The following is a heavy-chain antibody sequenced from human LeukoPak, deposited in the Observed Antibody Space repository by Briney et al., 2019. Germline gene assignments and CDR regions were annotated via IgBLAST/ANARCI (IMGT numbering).Heavy chain of an antibody. CDR2: IYYSGST. D-gene: IGHD6-19*01. CDR1: GGSISSYY. Sequence: SETLSLTCTVSGGSISSYYWSWIRQPPGEGLEWIGYIYYSGSTNYNPSLKSRVTISVDTSKNQFSLKLSSVTAADTAVYYCARYSSGWYWNAFDIWGQGTMVTVSS. V-gene: IGHV4-59*08. CDR3: ARYSSGWYWNAFDI. J-gene: IGHJ3*02.